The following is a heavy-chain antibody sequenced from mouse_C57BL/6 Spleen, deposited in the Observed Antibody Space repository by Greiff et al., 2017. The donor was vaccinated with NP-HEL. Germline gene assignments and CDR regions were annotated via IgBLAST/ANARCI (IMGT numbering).Heavy chain of an antibody. V-gene: IGHV1-26*01. D-gene: IGHD6-1*01. CDR3: ARSGTGPLY. J-gene: IGHJ2*01. Sequence: EVQLQQSGPELVKPGASVKISCKASGYTFTDYYMNWVKQSHGKSLEWIGDINPNNGGTSYNQKFKGKATLTVDQSSSTAYMQLNSLTSEDSAVYYCARSGTGPLYWGQGTTLTVSS. CDR2: INPNNGGT. CDR1: GYTFTDYY.